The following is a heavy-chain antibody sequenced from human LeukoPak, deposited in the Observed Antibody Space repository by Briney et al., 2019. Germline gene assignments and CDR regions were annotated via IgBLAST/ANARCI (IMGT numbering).Heavy chain of an antibody. V-gene: IGHV4-38-2*01. CDR2: IYHSGGS. J-gene: IGHJ5*02. CDR1: GYSISNDYY. D-gene: IGHD1-1*01. CDR3: AKAGTTGIHHWFDP. Sequence: SETLSLTCVGSGYSISNDYYWGWIRQPPGKGLEWIGNIYHSGGSYYNPSLKSRVTILVDTSKNQFSLKLSSVTAADTAVYYCAKAGTTGIHHWFDPWGQGNLVTVSS.